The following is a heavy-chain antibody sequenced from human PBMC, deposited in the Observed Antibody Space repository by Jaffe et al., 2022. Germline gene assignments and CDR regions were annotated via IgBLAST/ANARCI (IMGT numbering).Heavy chain of an antibody. CDR1: GFTFSSYE. CDR2: ISSSGSTI. CDR3: ARGEPHPSYYYGSGSYYNGGIDY. V-gene: IGHV3-48*03. J-gene: IGHJ4*02. Sequence: EVQLVESGGGLVQPGGSLRLSCAASGFTFSSYEMNWVRQAPGKGLEWVSYISSSGSTIYYADSVKGRFTISRDNAKNSLYLQMNSLRAEDTAVYYCARGEPHPSYYYGSGSYYNGGIDYWGQGTLVTVSS. D-gene: IGHD3-10*01.